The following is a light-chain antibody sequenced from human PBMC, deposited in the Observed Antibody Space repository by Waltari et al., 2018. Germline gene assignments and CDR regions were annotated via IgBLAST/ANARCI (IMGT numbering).Light chain of an antibody. CDR3: QQYSGYSGI. CDR2: KAS. V-gene: IGKV1-5*03. Sequence: DIQMTQFPSTLSASVGDRLPITCRASQSINSWLAWHQQKPGKAPKLLIYKASSLERGVPSRFSGSGSGTEFTLTISSLQPDDFATYYCQQYSGYSGIFGGGTKVEIK. CDR1: QSINSW. J-gene: IGKJ4*01.